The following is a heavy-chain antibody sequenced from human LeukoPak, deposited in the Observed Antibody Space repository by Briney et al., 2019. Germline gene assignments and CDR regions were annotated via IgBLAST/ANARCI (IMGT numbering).Heavy chain of an antibody. J-gene: IGHJ6*02. Sequence: PSGTLSLTCAVSGGSISSSNWWSWVRQPPGQGLEWIGEIYHSGSTNYNPSLKSRVTMSVDTSKNLFSLKVSSVTAADTAVYYCARGRSNYYGMDVWGQGTTVTVSS. CDR3: ARGRSNYYGMDV. D-gene: IGHD1-26*01. CDR2: IYHSGST. CDR1: GGSISSSNW. V-gene: IGHV4-4*02.